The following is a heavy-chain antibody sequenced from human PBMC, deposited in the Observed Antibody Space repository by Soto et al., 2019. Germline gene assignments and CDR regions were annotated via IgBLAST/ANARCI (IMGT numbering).Heavy chain of an antibody. D-gene: IGHD3-3*01. CDR1: GGSISSGDYY. CDR2: IYYSGST. V-gene: IGHV4-30-4*01. J-gene: IGHJ6*02. CDR3: AREFYDFWSALRGMDV. Sequence: QVQLQESGPGLVKPSQTLSLTCTVSGGSISSGDYYWSWIRQPPGKGLEWIGYIYYSGSTYYNPSLKSRVTISVDTSKTRFSLKLSSVTAADTAVYYCAREFYDFWSALRGMDVWGQGTTVTVSS.